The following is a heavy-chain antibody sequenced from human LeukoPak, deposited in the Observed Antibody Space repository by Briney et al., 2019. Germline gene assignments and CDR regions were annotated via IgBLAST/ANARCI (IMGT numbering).Heavy chain of an antibody. J-gene: IGHJ4*02. V-gene: IGHV3-74*01. CDR2: IHSDGSTT. D-gene: IGHD6-19*01. CDR3: TRRSAVAGTGDY. Sequence: GGSLRLSCAASGFTFSRYWMHWVRQAPGKGLVWVSRIHSDGSTTDYADSVKGRFTISRDNAKNTLYLQMNSLRVEDTAVYYCTRRSAVAGTGDYWGQGTLVTVSS. CDR1: GFTFSRYW.